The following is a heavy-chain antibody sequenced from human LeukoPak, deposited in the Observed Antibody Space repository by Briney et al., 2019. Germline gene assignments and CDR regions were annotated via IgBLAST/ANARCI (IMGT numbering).Heavy chain of an antibody. CDR2: IIPIFGTA. CDR3: ASRSRLAYIRYYMDV. CDR1: GGTFSTYS. D-gene: IGHD6-19*01. Sequence: GASVKVSCKSSGGTFSTYSFMWVRQAPGQGLEWMGGIIPIFGTANYAQKFQGRVTITADKSTSTAYMELSSLRSEDTAVYYCASRSRLAYIRYYMDVWGKGTTVTVSS. V-gene: IGHV1-69*06. J-gene: IGHJ6*03.